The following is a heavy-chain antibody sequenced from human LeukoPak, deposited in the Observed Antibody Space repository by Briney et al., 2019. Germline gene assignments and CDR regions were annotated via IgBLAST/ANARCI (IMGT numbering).Heavy chain of an antibody. V-gene: IGHV1-8*03. CDR2: MNPNSGNT. Sequence: GASVKVSCKASGYTFTSYDINWVRQATGQGLEWMGWMNPNSGNTGYAQKFQGRVTITRNTSISTAYMELSSLRSEDTAVYYCARGRNWGDLARAISSYYYYMDVWGKGTTITVSS. D-gene: IGHD3-16*01. CDR1: GYTFTSYD. J-gene: IGHJ6*03. CDR3: ARGRNWGDLARAISSYYYYMDV.